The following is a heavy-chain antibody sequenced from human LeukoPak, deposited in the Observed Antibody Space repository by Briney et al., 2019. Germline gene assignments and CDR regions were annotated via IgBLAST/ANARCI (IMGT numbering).Heavy chain of an antibody. D-gene: IGHD2-21*01. J-gene: IGHJ6*02. Sequence: GGSLRLSCAASGVTFSDYYMSWIRQAPGKGLEWVAYINSSSSYTSYADSVKGRFTISRDNAKNSLYLQMNSLRAEDTAVYYCASNFEVVNAIRGYYGMDVWGEGPRVTV. V-gene: IGHV3-11*06. CDR2: INSSSSYT. CDR3: ASNFEVVNAIRGYYGMDV. CDR1: GVTFSDYY.